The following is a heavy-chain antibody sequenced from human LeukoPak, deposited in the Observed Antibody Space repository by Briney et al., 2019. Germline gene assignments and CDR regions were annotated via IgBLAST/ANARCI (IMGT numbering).Heavy chain of an antibody. J-gene: IGHJ4*02. D-gene: IGHD6-13*01. Sequence: SETLSLTCTVSGGSISSYYWTWIRQPPGKGLEWIGYIYYSGNTNYNPSLKSRVTISLDTSRNQFSLKLSSVTAADTAVYYCARRARATAGGDYFDYWGQGTLVTVSS. CDR3: ARRARATAGGDYFDY. V-gene: IGHV4-59*08. CDR2: IYYSGNT. CDR1: GGSISSYY.